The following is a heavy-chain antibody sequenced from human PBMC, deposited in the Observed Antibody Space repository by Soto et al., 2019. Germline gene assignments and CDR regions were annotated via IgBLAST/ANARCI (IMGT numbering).Heavy chain of an antibody. CDR3: ARGGTYYDFWSGYYLFDY. V-gene: IGHV4-34*01. Sequence: QVQLQQWGAGLLKPSETLSLTCAVYGGSFSGYYWSWIRQPPGKGLEWIGEINHSGSTNYNPSLKSRVTISVDPSKNQFSLKLSSVTAADTAVYYCARGGTYYDFWSGYYLFDYWGQGTLVTVSS. CDR1: GGSFSGYY. CDR2: INHSGST. D-gene: IGHD3-3*01. J-gene: IGHJ4*02.